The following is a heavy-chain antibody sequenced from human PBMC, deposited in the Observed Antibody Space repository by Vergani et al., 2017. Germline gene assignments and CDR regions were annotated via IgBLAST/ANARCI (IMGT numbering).Heavy chain of an antibody. V-gene: IGHV3-64*04. CDR1: GFTFSSYA. J-gene: IGHJ5*02. Sequence: VQLVESGGGLVQPGGSLRLSCSASGFTFSSYAMHWVRQAPGKGLEYVSAISSSSSYIYYADSVKGRFTISRDNAKNSLYLQMNSLRAEDTAVYYCARGGIAAAWFDPWGQGTLVTVSS. D-gene: IGHD6-13*01. CDR3: ARGGIAAAWFDP. CDR2: ISSSSSYI.